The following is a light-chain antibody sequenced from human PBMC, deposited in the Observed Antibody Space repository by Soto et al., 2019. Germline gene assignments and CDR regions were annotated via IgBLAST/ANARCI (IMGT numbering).Light chain of an antibody. J-gene: IGKJ1*01. CDR2: RAS. Sequence: EIVLTQSPATLSVSPGERATLSCRASHRVSSYLAWYQQKPGQSPRLLIYRASTRATGVPARFSGSGSGTEFTLTISSLQSEDFAVYYCQQYNNWPKMFGQGTKVDI. CDR3: QQYNNWPKM. V-gene: IGKV3-15*01. CDR1: HRVSSY.